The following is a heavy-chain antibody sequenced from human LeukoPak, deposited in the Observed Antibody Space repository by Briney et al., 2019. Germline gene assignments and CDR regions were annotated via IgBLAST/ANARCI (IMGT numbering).Heavy chain of an antibody. CDR3: ARCSAATCFPLDFDF. CDR1: GYDFNIFA. V-gene: IGHV1-18*01. Sequence: ASVKVSFKASGYDFNIFAINWVRQAPGQGPEWMGWISGFNDNTAYAQKLQDRVTMTTDKSTSTAYMELRNLRSDDTAMYYCARCSAATCFPLDFDFWGQGTLVTVSS. D-gene: IGHD2-15*01. J-gene: IGHJ4*02. CDR2: ISGFNDNT.